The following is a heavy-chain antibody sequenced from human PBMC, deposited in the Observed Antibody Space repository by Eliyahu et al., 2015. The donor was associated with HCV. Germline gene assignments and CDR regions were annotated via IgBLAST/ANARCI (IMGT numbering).Heavy chain of an antibody. CDR2: ITSDGSRA. V-gene: IGHV3-74*01. CDR3: ARDWSFVSSYVKGAFDI. Sequence: EVQLVESGGGLVQPGGSLRLSCAASGFTFSSYWMHWVRQAPGKGLVWVSHITSDGSRASYADSVKGRFTISRDNARNILYLQMNSLRAEDTAVYYCARDWSFVSSYVKGAFDIWGQGTMVTVSS. D-gene: IGHD2-2*01. CDR1: GFTFSSYW. J-gene: IGHJ3*02.